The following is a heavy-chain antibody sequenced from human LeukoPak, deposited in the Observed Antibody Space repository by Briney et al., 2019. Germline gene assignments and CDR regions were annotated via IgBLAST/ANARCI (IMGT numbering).Heavy chain of an antibody. V-gene: IGHV4-34*01. CDR3: AKDHYDSSGYPFDY. D-gene: IGHD3-22*01. J-gene: IGHJ4*02. CDR1: GGSFSGYY. Sequence: SPSETLSLTCAVYGGSFSGYYWSWIRQPPGKGLEWIGEINHSGSTNYNPSLKSRVTISVDTSKNHFSLKLRSVTAADTAVYYCAKDHYDSSGYPFDYWGQGTLVTVSS. CDR2: INHSGST.